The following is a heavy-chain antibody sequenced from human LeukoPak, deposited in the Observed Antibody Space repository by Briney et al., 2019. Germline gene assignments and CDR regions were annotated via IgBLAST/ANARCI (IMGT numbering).Heavy chain of an antibody. J-gene: IGHJ4*02. CDR1: GFTFSSYS. CDR3: SVGGQWPSD. V-gene: IGHV3-48*01. CDR2: ISSSSSTI. Sequence: PTGGSLRLSCAASGFTFSSYSMNWVRQAPGKGLEWVSYISSSSSTIYYADSVKGRFTISRDNAKNSLYLQMNSLRAEDTAVYYCSVGGQWPSDWGQGTLVTVSS. D-gene: IGHD6-19*01.